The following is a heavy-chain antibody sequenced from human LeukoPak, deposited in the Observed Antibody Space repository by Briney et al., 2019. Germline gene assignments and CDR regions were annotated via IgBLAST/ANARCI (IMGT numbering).Heavy chain of an antibody. J-gene: IGHJ5*02. CDR3: ARQIAVGVASVLDP. CDR1: GYTLTELS. Sequence: ASVKVSCKVSGYTLTELSMHWVRQAPGKGLERVGGFYREDGETINAQKFQGRVTITTDMFTSTHYMELCTLRALDTAVSDCARQIAVGVASVLDPWGQGTLVTVSS. CDR2: FYREDGET. D-gene: IGHD6-19*01. V-gene: IGHV1-24*01.